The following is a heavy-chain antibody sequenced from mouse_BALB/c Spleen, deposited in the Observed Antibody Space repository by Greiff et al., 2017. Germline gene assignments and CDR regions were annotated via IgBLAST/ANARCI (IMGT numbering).Heavy chain of an antibody. J-gene: IGHJ3*01. Sequence: DVKLVESGGGLVKPGGSLKLSCAASGFTFSSYAMSWVRQSPEKRLEWVAEISSGGSYTYYPDTVTGRFTISRDNAKNTLYLEMSSLRSEDTAMYYCARAGITTDAYWGQGTLVTVSA. V-gene: IGHV5-9-4*01. CDR2: ISSGGSYT. D-gene: IGHD2-4*01. CDR3: ARAGITTDAY. CDR1: GFTFSSYA.